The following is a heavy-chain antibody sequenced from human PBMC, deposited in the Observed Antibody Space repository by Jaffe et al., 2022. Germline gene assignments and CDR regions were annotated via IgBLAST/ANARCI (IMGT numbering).Heavy chain of an antibody. Sequence: QLQLQESGPGLVKPSETLSLTCTVSGGSISSSSYYWGWIRQPPGKGLEWIGSIYYSGSTYYNPSLKSRVTISVDTSKNQFSLKLSSVTAADTAVYYCARPYSIHIAARQRGGDWFDPWGQGTLVTVSS. CDR1: GGSISSSSYY. CDR3: ARPYSIHIAARQRGGDWFDP. V-gene: IGHV4-39*01. CDR2: IYYSGST. D-gene: IGHD6-6*01. J-gene: IGHJ5*02.